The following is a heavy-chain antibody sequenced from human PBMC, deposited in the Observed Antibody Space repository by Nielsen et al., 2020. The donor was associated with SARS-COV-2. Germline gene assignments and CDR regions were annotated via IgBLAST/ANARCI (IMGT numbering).Heavy chain of an antibody. CDR1: GYTFTSHY. Sequence: ASVKVSCKTSGYTFTSHYVHWVRQAPGQGLEWMGLINSSGGRTIYAQMFQGRVTVTRDTSTSTVYMELSSLRSEDTAVYYCARGGLVVVDSFDYWGRGTLVTVSS. V-gene: IGHV1-46*01. CDR3: ARGGLVVVDSFDY. CDR2: INSSGGRT. D-gene: IGHD2-15*01. J-gene: IGHJ4*02.